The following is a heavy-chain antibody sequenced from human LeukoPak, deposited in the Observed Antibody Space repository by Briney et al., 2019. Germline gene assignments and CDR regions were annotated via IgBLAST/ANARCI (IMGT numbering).Heavy chain of an antibody. D-gene: IGHD4-17*01. CDR1: GFTFSTYW. CDR3: ASLTTVTGESAFDV. J-gene: IGHJ3*01. V-gene: IGHV3-74*01. Sequence: PGGSLRLSCAASGFTFSTYWMHCLRQAPGKGLVWVSSITSYGTVTRYADSVKGRFTISRDNAKNTLYLQMDSLRAEDTAVYFCASLTTVTGESAFDVWGQGTMVTVSS. CDR2: ITSYGTVT.